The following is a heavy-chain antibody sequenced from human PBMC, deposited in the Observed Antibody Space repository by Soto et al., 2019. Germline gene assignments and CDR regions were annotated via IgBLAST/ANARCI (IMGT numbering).Heavy chain of an antibody. J-gene: IGHJ6*02. CDR2: IYPGDSDT. D-gene: IGHD3-9*01. V-gene: IGHV5-51*01. Sequence: GESLKISCKGSGYSFSSYWIGWVRQMPGKGLECMGIIYPGDSDTRYSPSFQGQVTISADKSISTAYLQWSSLKASDTAMYYCANPKVTGHYSMDVWGQGTTVTVSS. CDR3: ANPKVTGHYSMDV. CDR1: GYSFSSYW.